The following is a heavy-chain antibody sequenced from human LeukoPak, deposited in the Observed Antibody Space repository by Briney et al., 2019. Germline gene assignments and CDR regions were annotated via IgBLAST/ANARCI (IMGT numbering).Heavy chain of an antibody. J-gene: IGHJ4*02. D-gene: IGHD6-13*01. Sequence: GSLGLSFAASGFPFRSHGMRWVRPGPGKGLEWVSGISGSGGDTYYADSVKGRFTISRDNSKSTLYLQMNSLRAEDTAVYSCAKDLLGVAAGNYWGQGTLDTVSS. V-gene: IGHV3-23*01. CDR2: ISGSGGDT. CDR1: GFPFRSHG. CDR3: AKDLLGVAAGNY.